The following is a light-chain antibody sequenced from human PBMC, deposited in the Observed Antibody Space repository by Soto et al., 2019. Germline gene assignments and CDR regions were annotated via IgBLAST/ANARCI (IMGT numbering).Light chain of an antibody. J-gene: IGKJ2*01. CDR1: ESISSW. CDR2: KAS. V-gene: IGKV1-5*03. CDR3: QQYDSYSPMYT. Sequence: DIQMTQSPSTLSASVGDRVTITCRASESISSWLAWYQQKPGKAPKLLIYKASTLESGVPSRFSGSGSGTEXXLTIRSLQPDDFATYYCQQYDSYSPMYTFGQGTKVEI.